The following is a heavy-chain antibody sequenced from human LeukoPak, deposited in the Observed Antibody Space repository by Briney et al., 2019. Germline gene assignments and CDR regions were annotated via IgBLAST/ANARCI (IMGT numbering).Heavy chain of an antibody. CDR3: ARDLYYGSGKNTYYFDY. D-gene: IGHD3-10*01. Sequence: PXRSLXXXXAASGFTFSSYAMHWVRQAPGKGLEWVAVISYDGSNKYYADSVKGRFTISRDNSKNTLYLQMNSLRAEDTAVYYCARDLYYGSGKNTYYFDYWGQGTLVTVSS. CDR1: GFTFSSYA. CDR2: ISYDGSNK. V-gene: IGHV3-30-3*01. J-gene: IGHJ4*02.